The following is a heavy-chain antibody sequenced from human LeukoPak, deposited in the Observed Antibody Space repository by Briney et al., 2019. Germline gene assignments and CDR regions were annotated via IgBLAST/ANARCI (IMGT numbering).Heavy chain of an antibody. CDR3: ARADYGDYPFDY. Sequence: PGGSLGLSCAASGFTFSSYGMHWVRQAPGKGLEWVAVIWYDGSNKYYADSVKGRFTISRDNSKNTLYLQMNGLRAEDTAVYYCARADYGDYPFDYWGQGTLVTVSS. V-gene: IGHV3-33*01. CDR1: GFTFSSYG. J-gene: IGHJ4*02. D-gene: IGHD4-17*01. CDR2: IWYDGSNK.